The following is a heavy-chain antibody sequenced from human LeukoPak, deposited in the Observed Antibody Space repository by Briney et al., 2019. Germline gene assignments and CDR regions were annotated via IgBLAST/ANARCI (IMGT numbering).Heavy chain of an antibody. Sequence: SETLSLTCTVSGGSISSYYWSWIRQPPGKGLEWIGYIYYSGSTNYNPSLKSRVTISVDTSKNQFSLKLSSVTAADTAVYYCARLGGVYHGPWYYDYWGQGTLVSVSS. CDR2: IYYSGST. CDR1: GGSISSYY. CDR3: ARLGGVYHGPWYYDY. V-gene: IGHV4-59*01. J-gene: IGHJ4*02. D-gene: IGHD5/OR15-5a*01.